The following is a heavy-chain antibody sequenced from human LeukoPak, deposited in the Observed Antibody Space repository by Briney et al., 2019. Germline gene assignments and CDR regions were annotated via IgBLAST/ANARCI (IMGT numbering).Heavy chain of an antibody. CDR2: IYPGDSDT. D-gene: IGHD5-24*01. CDR3: ARSKEIDY. V-gene: IGHV5-51*01. J-gene: IGHJ4*02. Sequence: PGESLKISCKASGYSFTSYWIGWVRQMPGKGLEWMGFIYPGDSDTRYSPSFQGQVTISADKSITTAYLEWSSLKDSDTAMYYCARSKEIDYWGQGTLVTVSS. CDR1: GYSFTSYW.